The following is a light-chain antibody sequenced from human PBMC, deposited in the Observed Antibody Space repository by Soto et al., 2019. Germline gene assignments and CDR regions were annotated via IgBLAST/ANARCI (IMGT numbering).Light chain of an antibody. V-gene: IGKV1-13*02. Sequence: AIQLTQSPSSLSASVGDRVTISCRASQGLGSALAWYQQLPGRAPKLLIYDASSLKSGVPSRFSGSASGTDFTLTISRLQPEDLATYYCLQFDSYPPTFGGGTKVELK. CDR2: DAS. CDR1: QGLGSA. CDR3: LQFDSYPPT. J-gene: IGKJ4*01.